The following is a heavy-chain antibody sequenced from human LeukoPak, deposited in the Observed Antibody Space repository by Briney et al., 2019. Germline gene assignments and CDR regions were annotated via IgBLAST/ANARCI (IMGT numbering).Heavy chain of an antibody. V-gene: IGHV4-38-2*01. J-gene: IGHJ5*02. CDR2: IYHSGST. CDR3: ARRNDFWSGSNWFDP. CDR1: GYSISSGYY. Sequence: SETLSLTCAVSGYSISSGYYWGWIRQPPGKGLEWIGSIYHSGSTYYNPSLKSRVTISVDTSKNQFSLKLSSVTAADTAVYYCARRNDFWSGSNWFDPWGQGTLVTVSS. D-gene: IGHD3-3*01.